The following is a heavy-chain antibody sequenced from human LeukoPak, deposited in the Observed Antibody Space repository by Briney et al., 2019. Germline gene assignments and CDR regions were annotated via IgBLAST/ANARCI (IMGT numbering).Heavy chain of an antibody. CDR2: IYTSGST. Sequence: SETLSLTCTVSGGSISSYYWSWIRQPAGKGLEWIGRIYTSGSTNYNPSLKSRVTMSVDTSKNQFSLKLSSVTAADTAVYYCARDQPSCGGDCYPNWFDPWGQGTLVTVSS. V-gene: IGHV4-4*07. D-gene: IGHD2-21*02. CDR1: GGSISSYY. J-gene: IGHJ5*02. CDR3: ARDQPSCGGDCYPNWFDP.